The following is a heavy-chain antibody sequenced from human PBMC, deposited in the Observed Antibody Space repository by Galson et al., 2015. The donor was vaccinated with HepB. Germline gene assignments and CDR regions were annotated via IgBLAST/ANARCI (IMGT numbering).Heavy chain of an antibody. Sequence: SETLSLTCTVSGGSISSSSYYWGWIRQPPGKGLEWIGSIYYSGSTYYNPSLKSRVTISVDTSKNQFSLKLSSVTAADTAVYYCASCGSGYLSSVYYYGMDVWGQGTTVTVSS. CDR3: ASCGSGYLSSVYYYGMDV. J-gene: IGHJ6*02. V-gene: IGHV4-39*01. D-gene: IGHD3-3*01. CDR1: GGSISSSSYY. CDR2: IYYSGST.